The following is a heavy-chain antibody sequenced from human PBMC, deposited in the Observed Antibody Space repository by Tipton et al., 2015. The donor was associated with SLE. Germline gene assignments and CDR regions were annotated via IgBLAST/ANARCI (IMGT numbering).Heavy chain of an antibody. CDR2: ISGSGGST. CDR3: AKDREQWLGVYAFDI. CDR1: GFTFSSYA. V-gene: IGHV3-23*01. Sequence: AVSGFTFSSYAMSWVRQAPGKGLEWVSAISGSGGSTYYADSVKGRFTISRDNSKNTLYLQMNSLRAEDTAVYYCAKDREQWLGVYAFDIWGQGTMVTVSS. J-gene: IGHJ3*02. D-gene: IGHD6-19*01.